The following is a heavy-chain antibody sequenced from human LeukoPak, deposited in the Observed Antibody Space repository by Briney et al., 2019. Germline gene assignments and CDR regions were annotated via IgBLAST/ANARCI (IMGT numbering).Heavy chain of an antibody. Sequence: GGSLRLSCAASGFTFSSYGMHWVRQAPGKGLEWVAFIRYDGSNKYYADSVKGRFTISRDNSKNTLYLQMNSLRAEDTAVYYCAKDGIVVVPAAIPHPDYYYYYYMDVWGKGTTVTISS. V-gene: IGHV3-30*02. CDR1: GFTFSSYG. J-gene: IGHJ6*03. CDR2: IRYDGSNK. D-gene: IGHD2-2*01. CDR3: AKDGIVVVPAAIPHPDYYYYYYMDV.